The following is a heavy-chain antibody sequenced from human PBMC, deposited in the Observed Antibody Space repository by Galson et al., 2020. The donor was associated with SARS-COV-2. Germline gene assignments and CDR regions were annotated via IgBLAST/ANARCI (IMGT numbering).Heavy chain of an antibody. Sequence: GESLKISCAASGFTFSSYDMHWVRQATGKGLEWVSAIGTAGDTYYPGSVKGRFTISRENAKNSLYLQMNSLRAGDTAVYYCARVNYDSSGYTLGLDWYFDLWGRGTLVTVA. D-gene: IGHD3-22*01. CDR2: IGTAGDT. V-gene: IGHV3-13*01. J-gene: IGHJ2*01. CDR3: ARVNYDSSGYTLGLDWYFDL. CDR1: GFTFSSYD.